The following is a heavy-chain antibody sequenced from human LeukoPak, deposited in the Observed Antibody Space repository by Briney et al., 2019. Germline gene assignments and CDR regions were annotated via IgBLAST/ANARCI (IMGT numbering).Heavy chain of an antibody. Sequence: GASVKVSCKASGYTFTNFGISWVRQAPGQGLEWMGWISVYNGNTNFAQKLQCRVTMTTDTSTTTAYMELRNLRSDDTAVYYWARAYPYGDPTFDSWGQGTLVTVSS. V-gene: IGHV1-18*01. D-gene: IGHD4-17*01. J-gene: IGHJ4*02. CDR3: ARAYPYGDPTFDS. CDR2: ISVYNGNT. CDR1: GYTFTNFG.